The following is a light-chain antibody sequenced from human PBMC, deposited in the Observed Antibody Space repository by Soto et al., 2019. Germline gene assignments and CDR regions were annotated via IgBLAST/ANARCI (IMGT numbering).Light chain of an antibody. CDR2: DAS. CDR1: QRVSSY. CDR3: QQRSNWRST. V-gene: IGKV3-11*01. Sequence: EIVLTQSPATLSLSPGERATLSCRASQRVSSYLAWYQQKPGQAPRLLIYDASGRATGIPARFSGSGSGTDFTLTISSLEPEDFAVYYCQQRSNWRSTFGQGTRLEIK. J-gene: IGKJ5*01.